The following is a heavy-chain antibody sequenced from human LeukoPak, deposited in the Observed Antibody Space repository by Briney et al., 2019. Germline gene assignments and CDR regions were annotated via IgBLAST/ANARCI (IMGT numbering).Heavy chain of an antibody. CDR1: GGSISSYY. Sequence: SETLSLTCTVSGGSISSYYWGWIRQPPGKGLEWIGSIYYSGSTYYNPSLKSRVTISVDTSKNQFSLKLSSVTAADTAVYYCARASLILKGPQKLYYFDYWGQGTLVSVSS. D-gene: IGHD3/OR15-3a*01. CDR2: IYYSGST. CDR3: ARASLILKGPQKLYYFDY. J-gene: IGHJ4*02. V-gene: IGHV4-39*07.